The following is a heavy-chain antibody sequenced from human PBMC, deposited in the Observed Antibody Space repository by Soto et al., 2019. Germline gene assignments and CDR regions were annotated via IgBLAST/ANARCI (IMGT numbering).Heavy chain of an antibody. D-gene: IGHD2-21*02. V-gene: IGHV4-31*03. CDR1: GGSISSGGYY. CDR3: ARVCRGDCTINPDYYYGMDV. J-gene: IGHJ6*02. Sequence: PSDTLSLTCTVSGGSISSGGYYWSWIRQHPGKGLEWIGYIYYSGSTYYNPSLKSRVTISVDTSKNQFSLKLSSVTAADTAVYYCARVCRGDCTINPDYYYGMDVWGQGTTVTVSS. CDR2: IYYSGST.